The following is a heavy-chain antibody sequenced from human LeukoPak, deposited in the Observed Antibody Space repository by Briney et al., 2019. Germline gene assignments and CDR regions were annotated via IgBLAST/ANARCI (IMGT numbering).Heavy chain of an antibody. D-gene: IGHD3-22*01. Sequence: SETLSLTCTVSGGSISSGSYYWSWIRQPAGKGLEWIGRIYTSGSTNYNPSLKSRVTISVDTSKNQFSLKLSSVTAADTAVYYCARYKKHYDSSGYYYSFDYWGQGTLVTVSS. CDR2: IYTSGST. CDR1: GGSISSGSYY. V-gene: IGHV4-61*02. J-gene: IGHJ4*02. CDR3: ARYKKHYDSSGYYYSFDY.